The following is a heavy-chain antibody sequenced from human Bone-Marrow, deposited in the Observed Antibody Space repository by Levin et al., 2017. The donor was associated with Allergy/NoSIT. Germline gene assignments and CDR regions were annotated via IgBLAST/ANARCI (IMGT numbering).Heavy chain of an antibody. J-gene: IGHJ4*02. CDR2: VWYDGSNK. Sequence: GGSLRLSCAASGFTFSSYGMHWVRQAPGKGLEWVAVVWYDGSNKYYADSVKGRFTISRDNSKNTLYLQMNSLRAEDTAVYYCARDPENYYFDYWGQGTLVTVSS. V-gene: IGHV3-33*01. CDR3: ARDPENYYFDY. CDR1: GFTFSSYG. D-gene: IGHD1-7*01.